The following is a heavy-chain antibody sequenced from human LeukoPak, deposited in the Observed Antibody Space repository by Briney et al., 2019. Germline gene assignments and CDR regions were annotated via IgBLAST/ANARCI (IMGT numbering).Heavy chain of an antibody. CDR2: ISESGSLI. D-gene: IGHD4-11*01. J-gene: IGHJ4*02. CDR3: ERDSGSVTTCNEFDY. V-gene: IGHV3-48*03. Sequence: PGGSLRLSCAASGFTFSNYEMNWVRQAPGKGLEWVAYISESGSLIYYADSVMGRFTISRDNSKNSLFLQMSSLRAEDTAVYYCERDSGSVTTCNEFDYWGQGTLVSVSS. CDR1: GFTFSNYE.